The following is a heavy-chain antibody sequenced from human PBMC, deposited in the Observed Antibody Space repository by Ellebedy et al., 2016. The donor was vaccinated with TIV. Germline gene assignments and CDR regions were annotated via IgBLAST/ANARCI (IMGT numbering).Heavy chain of an antibody. CDR3: ARGPQQLVMTPFDY. Sequence: SETLSLTCAVYGGSFSGYYWSWIRQPPGKGLEWIGEINHSGSTNYNPSLKSRVTISVDTSKNQFSLKLSSVTAADTAVYYCARGPQQLVMTPFDYWGQGTLVTVSS. D-gene: IGHD6-6*01. J-gene: IGHJ4*02. CDR1: GGSFSGYY. V-gene: IGHV4-34*01. CDR2: INHSGST.